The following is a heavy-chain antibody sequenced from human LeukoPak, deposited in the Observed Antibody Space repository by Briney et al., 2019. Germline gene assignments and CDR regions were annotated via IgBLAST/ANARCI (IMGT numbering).Heavy chain of an antibody. Sequence: GGSLRLSCRGSGFKFDDYGVTWVRQAPGKGLEWVSDINWNGDSTGYAHSVRGRFTISRDNSKNTLYLQMNSLRAEDTAVYYCAKDGGNYYDTGGNYLMRSYMDVWGKGTTVTVSS. J-gene: IGHJ6*03. CDR2: INWNGDST. CDR3: AKDGGNYYDTGGNYLMRSYMDV. V-gene: IGHV3-20*04. D-gene: IGHD3-22*01. CDR1: GFKFDDYG.